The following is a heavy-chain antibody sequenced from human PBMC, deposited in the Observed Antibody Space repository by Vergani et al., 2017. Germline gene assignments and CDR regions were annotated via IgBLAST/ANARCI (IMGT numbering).Heavy chain of an antibody. D-gene: IGHD2-15*01. V-gene: IGHV3-30*02. CDR1: GFTFNRYG. Sequence: QVQLVQSGGGVVQPGGSLRLSCVASGFTFNRYGMQWVRQAPGKGLEWVAYVLFDGSNEYYADSVKGRFIVSRDNSNDALYLQMNSLKTDDTAVYYCARDLAYCHEGCCALWGHGSVVTVSS. CDR2: VLFDGSNE. J-gene: IGHJ4*01. CDR3: ARDLAYCHEGCCAL.